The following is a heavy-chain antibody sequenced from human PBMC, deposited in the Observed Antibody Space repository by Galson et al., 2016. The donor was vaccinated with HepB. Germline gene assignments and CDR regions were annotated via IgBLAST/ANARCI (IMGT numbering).Heavy chain of an antibody. CDR2: IFHSGRV. D-gene: IGHD5-12*01. CDR3: ARQYRGGPSDY. V-gene: IGHV4-4*02. Sequence: SETLSLTCTVSGGSIGSSDWWTWVRQPPGQGLEWIGQIFHSGRVNYTPSLASRVTISVDTSNNHFSLRLTSVTAADTALYYCARQYRGGPSDYWGQGTLVMVSS. CDR1: GGSIGSSDW. J-gene: IGHJ4*02.